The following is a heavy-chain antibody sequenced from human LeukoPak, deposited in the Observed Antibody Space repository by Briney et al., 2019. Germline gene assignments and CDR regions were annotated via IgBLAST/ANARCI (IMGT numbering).Heavy chain of an antibody. D-gene: IGHD6-13*01. CDR3: ARDGGVDLYSSNSELDY. Sequence: PSETLPLTCTVSGCSISSGSYYWSWIRQPAGKGLEWIGRIYTSGSTNYNPFRNSPVTISVDTSKDQYSLKLSSVTAADTAVYYCARDGGVDLYSSNSELDYWGQGTLVTVSS. J-gene: IGHJ4*02. V-gene: IGHV4-61*02. CDR2: IYTSGST. CDR1: GCSISSGSYY.